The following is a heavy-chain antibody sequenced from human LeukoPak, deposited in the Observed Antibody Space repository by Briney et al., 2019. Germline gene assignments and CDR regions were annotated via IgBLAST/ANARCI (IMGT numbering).Heavy chain of an antibody. CDR1: GYTLTQSF. CDR3: ATAVSNWNYFDY. CDR2: FDPEDGET. Sequence: GASVKVSCKVSGYTLTQSFMHWVRQAPGKGLEWMGGFDPEDGETIYAQKFQGRVTMTEDTSTDTAYMELSSLRSEDTAVYYCATAVSNWNYFDYWGQGTLVTVSS. V-gene: IGHV1-24*01. D-gene: IGHD1-1*01. J-gene: IGHJ4*02.